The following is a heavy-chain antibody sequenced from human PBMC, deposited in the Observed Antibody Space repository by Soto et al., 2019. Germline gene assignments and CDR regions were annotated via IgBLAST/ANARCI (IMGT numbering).Heavy chain of an antibody. Sequence: KQSQTLSLTCAISGDSVSSNSAAWNWIRQSPSRGLEWLGRTYYRSKWYNDYAVSVKSRITINPDTSKNQFSLQLNCVTPEDTAVYYCAREDWGYCSSTSCSYFDYWGQGTLVTVSS. CDR2: TYYRSKWYN. CDR3: AREDWGYCSSTSCSYFDY. D-gene: IGHD2-2*01. J-gene: IGHJ4*02. V-gene: IGHV6-1*01. CDR1: GDSVSSNSAA.